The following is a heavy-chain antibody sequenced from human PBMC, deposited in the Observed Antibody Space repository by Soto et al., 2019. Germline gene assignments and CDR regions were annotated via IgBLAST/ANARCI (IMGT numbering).Heavy chain of an antibody. CDR3: ARGTYNWFDP. CDR1: GGSISSYF. CDR2: IYYSGST. J-gene: IGHJ5*02. Sequence: QVQLQESGPGLVKPSETLSLTCTVSGGSISSYFWRWIRQPPGKGLEWIGYIYYSGSTNYNPSLKSRVTISVDTSKNQFSLKLTSVTAADTAVYYCARGTYNWFDPWGQGTLVTVSS. V-gene: IGHV4-59*01.